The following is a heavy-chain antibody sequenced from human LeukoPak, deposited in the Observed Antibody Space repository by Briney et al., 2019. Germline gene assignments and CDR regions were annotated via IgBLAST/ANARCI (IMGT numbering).Heavy chain of an antibody. V-gene: IGHV3-7*04. CDR1: GFRFSNYG. CDR2: IKQDGSEK. Sequence: GGSLRLSCAASGFRFSNYGMNWVRQAPGKGLEWVANIKQDGSEKYYVDSVKGRFTISRDNARNSLYLQMNSLRAEDTAVYYCARVDSSGYYPQAEYFQHWGQGTLVTVSS. D-gene: IGHD3-22*01. J-gene: IGHJ1*01. CDR3: ARVDSSGYYPQAEYFQH.